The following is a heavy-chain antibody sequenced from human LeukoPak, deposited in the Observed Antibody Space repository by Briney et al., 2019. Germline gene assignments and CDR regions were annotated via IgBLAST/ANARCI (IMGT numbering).Heavy chain of an antibody. CDR2: ISSSSSSI. CDR3: ARVLTGYGWALDI. Sequence: GGSLRLSCAASGFTFRSYEMNWIRQAPGKGLEWVSYISSSSSSIYYADSMKGRFTISRDNAKNSLYLQMNSLRAEDTAVYYCARVLTGYGWALDIWGQGTMVNVSS. J-gene: IGHJ3*02. V-gene: IGHV3-48*03. D-gene: IGHD1-14*01. CDR1: GFTFRSYE.